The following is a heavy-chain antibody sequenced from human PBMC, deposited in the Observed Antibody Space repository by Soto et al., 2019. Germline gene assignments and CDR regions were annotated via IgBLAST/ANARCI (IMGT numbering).Heavy chain of an antibody. Sequence: GGSLRLSCAASGFTFSSYSMNWVRQAPGKGLEWVSSISSSSSYIYYADSVKGRFTISRDNAKNSLYLQMNSLRAEDTAVYYCARDNGYGDYRVPFDYWGQGTLVTVSS. J-gene: IGHJ4*02. CDR2: ISSSSSYI. D-gene: IGHD4-17*01. V-gene: IGHV3-21*01. CDR3: ARDNGYGDYRVPFDY. CDR1: GFTFSSYS.